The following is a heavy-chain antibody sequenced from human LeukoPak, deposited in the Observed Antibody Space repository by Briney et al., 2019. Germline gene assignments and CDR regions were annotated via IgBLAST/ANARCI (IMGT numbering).Heavy chain of an antibody. V-gene: IGHV3-23*01. CDR3: ARGVAPIFWFFDL. CDR2: IRSSGGGA. Sequence: GGSLRLSCAASGFSFSTYAMSWVRQTPGKGLEWVSAIRSSGGGAFYTDSVKGRFTISRDDSKDTFYLQMNSPRAEDTALYYCARGVAPIFWFFDLWGRGTLVTVSS. D-gene: IGHD5-12*01. CDR1: GFSFSTYA. J-gene: IGHJ2*01.